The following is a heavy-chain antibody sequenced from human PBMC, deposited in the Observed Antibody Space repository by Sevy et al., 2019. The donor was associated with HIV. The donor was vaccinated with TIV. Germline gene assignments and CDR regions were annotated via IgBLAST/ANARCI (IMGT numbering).Heavy chain of an antibody. CDR1: GGSISSSSYY. D-gene: IGHD3-3*01. Sequence: SETLSLTCTVSGGSISSSSYYWGWIRQPPGKGLEWIGSIYYSGSTYYNPSLKSRVTISVDTSKNQFSLKLSSVTAADTAVYYCASFGWLYYYMDVWGKGTTVTVSS. CDR3: ASFGWLYYYMDV. J-gene: IGHJ6*03. CDR2: IYYSGST. V-gene: IGHV4-39*01.